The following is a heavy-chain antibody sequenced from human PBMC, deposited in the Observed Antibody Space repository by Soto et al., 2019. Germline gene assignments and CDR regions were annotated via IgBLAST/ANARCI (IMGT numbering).Heavy chain of an antibody. CDR3: ARLEGLATVSDYLDF. CDR2: IYYRGNA. CDR1: DDSINSDKYY. D-gene: IGHD3-9*01. V-gene: IGHV4-39*01. J-gene: IGHJ4*02. Sequence: QLQLQESGPGLVKPSETLSLTCSVSDDSINSDKYYWGWIRQPPGKGLEWIGSIYYRGNAYYNPSLETRGTKALDKSQSQCSRKLNSVTAADSAVYFCARLEGLATVSDYLDFGGPGALVTVSS.